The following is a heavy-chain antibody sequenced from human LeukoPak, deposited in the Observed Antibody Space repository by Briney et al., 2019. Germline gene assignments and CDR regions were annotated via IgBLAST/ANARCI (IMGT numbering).Heavy chain of an antibody. CDR1: GGSFSGYY. J-gene: IGHJ4*02. CDR2: INHSGST. CDR3: ARVSSSSVDY. D-gene: IGHD6-6*01. V-gene: IGHV4-34*01. Sequence: PSETLSLTCPVYGGSFSGYYWSWIRQPPGKGLEWIGEINHSGSTNYNPSLKSRVTISVDTSKNQFSLKLSPVTAADTAVYYCARVSSSSVDYWGQGTLVTVSS.